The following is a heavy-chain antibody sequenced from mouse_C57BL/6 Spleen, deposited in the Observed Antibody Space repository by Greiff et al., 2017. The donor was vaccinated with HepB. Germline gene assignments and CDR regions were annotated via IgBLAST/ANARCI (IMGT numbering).Heavy chain of an antibody. J-gene: IGHJ2*01. CDR3: ARAGDGPYYFDY. CDR2: IYPGSGST. Sequence: VKLMESGAELVKPGASVKMSCKASGYTFTSYWITWVKQRPGQGLEWIGDIYPGSGSTNYNEKFKSKATLTVDTSSSTAYMQLSSLTSEDSAVYYCARAGDGPYYFDYWGQGTTLTVSS. D-gene: IGHD2-3*01. CDR1: GYTFTSYW. V-gene: IGHV1-55*01.